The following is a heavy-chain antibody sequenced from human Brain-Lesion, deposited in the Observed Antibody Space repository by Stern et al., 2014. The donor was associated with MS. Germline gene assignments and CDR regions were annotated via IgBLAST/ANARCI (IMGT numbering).Heavy chain of an antibody. Sequence: QMQLVQSGAEVKKPGASVKVSCKASGYTFSSYDITSVRQASGHGLEWMGWMNPYSGNTGYAQKFKGRVSMTSDPSISTVYMELTSLTSDDTAVYFCARAVRNQLLSEYWGQGTLVTVSS. CDR2: MNPYSGNT. CDR3: ARAVRNQLLSEY. J-gene: IGHJ4*02. D-gene: IGHD2-2*01. CDR1: GYTFSSYD. V-gene: IGHV1-8*01.